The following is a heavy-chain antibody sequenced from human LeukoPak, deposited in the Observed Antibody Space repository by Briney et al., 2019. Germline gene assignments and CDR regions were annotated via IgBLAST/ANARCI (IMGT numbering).Heavy chain of an antibody. V-gene: IGHV3-7*01. CDR2: IRQDGGDK. CDR3: ARYFDNTAYSWRRFDY. CDR1: GLTFGTFG. Sequence: GGSLRLSCAASGLTFGTFGMTWFGQAPGKGRGWLAPIRQDGGDKWYLDSVKGRFTISRDNAKNSLYLQMNSLRAEDTAVYYCARYFDNTAYSWRRFDYWGQGALVTVSS. D-gene: IGHD2-21*02. J-gene: IGHJ4*02.